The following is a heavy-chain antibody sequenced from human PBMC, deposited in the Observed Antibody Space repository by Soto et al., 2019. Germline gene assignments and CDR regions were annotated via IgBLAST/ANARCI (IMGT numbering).Heavy chain of an antibody. J-gene: IGHJ4*02. D-gene: IGHD3-10*01. CDR1: GFTFSSYA. Sequence: QVQLVESGGGVVQPGMSLRLSCAASGFTFSSYAMHWVRQAPGKGLEWVAVISYDGSNKYYADSVKGRFTISRDNSNNTLYLQMNSLRAEDTAVYYCARDPMGRYYGSGSYYFDYWGQGNLVTVSS. CDR3: ARDPMGRYYGSGSYYFDY. CDR2: ISYDGSNK. V-gene: IGHV3-30-3*01.